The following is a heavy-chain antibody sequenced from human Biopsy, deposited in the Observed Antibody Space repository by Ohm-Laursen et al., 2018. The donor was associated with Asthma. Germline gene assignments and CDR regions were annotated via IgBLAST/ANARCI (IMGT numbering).Heavy chain of an antibody. CDR3: ARKAGSCISRTCYSLDF. D-gene: IGHD2-2*01. CDR2: INSFFGTT. CDR1: GGTFNTYV. Sequence: SSVKVSCKSPGGTFNTYVIGWVRQAPGQGLEWMGGINSFFGTTTYPQKFQDRVTITTDDSTSTVYMELRSLRSEDTAVYYCARKAGSCISRTCYSLDFWGQGTLVTVSS. J-gene: IGHJ4*02. V-gene: IGHV1-69*05.